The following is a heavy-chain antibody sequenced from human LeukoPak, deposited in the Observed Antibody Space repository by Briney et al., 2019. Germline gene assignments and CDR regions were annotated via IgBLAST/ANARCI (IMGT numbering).Heavy chain of an antibody. Sequence: ASVKVSCKASGYTFSDYAMNWVRQAPGQGLEWMGWINTNTGNPTYAQGFTGRFVFSLDTSVSTAYLQISSLTAEDTAMYYCARGPANVLLWFGESFGNDYWGQGTLVTVSS. CDR2: INTNTGNP. D-gene: IGHD3-10*01. CDR3: ARGPANVLLWFGESFGNDY. CDR1: GYTFSDYA. J-gene: IGHJ4*02. V-gene: IGHV7-4-1*02.